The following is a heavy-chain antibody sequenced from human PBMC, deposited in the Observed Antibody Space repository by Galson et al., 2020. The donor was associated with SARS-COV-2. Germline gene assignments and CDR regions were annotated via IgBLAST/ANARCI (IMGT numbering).Heavy chain of an antibody. Sequence: SETLSPTCTVSGGSISSYYWSWIRQPPGKGLEWIGYIYYSGSTNYNPSLKSRVTISVDTSKNQFSLKLSSVTAADTAVYYCARGLAGELRGALDNWFDPWGQGTLVTVSS. V-gene: IGHV4-59*13. J-gene: IGHJ5*02. CDR3: ARGLAGELRGALDNWFDP. D-gene: IGHD1-26*01. CDR2: IYYSGST. CDR1: GGSISSYY.